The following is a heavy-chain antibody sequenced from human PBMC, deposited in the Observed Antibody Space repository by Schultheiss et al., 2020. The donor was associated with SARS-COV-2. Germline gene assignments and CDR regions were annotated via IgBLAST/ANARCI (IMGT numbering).Heavy chain of an antibody. D-gene: IGHD5-12*01. CDR3: AREHPSRGYSGYDSLYYYYYGMDV. V-gene: IGHV3-33*01. CDR1: GFTFSSYG. Sequence: GGSLRLSCAASGFTFSSYGMHWVRQAPGKGLEWVAVIWYDGSNKYYADSVKGRFTISRDNSKNTLYLQMNSLRAEDTAVYYCAREHPSRGYSGYDSLYYYYYGMDVWGQGTTVTVSS. CDR2: IWYDGSNK. J-gene: IGHJ6*02.